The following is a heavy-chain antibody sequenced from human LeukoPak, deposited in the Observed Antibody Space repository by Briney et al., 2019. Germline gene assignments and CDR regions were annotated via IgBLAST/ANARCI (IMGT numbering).Heavy chain of an antibody. CDR2: ISYDGSNK. CDR1: GFTFSSYA. V-gene: IGHV3-30*04. Sequence: GGSLRLFCAASGFTFSSYAMHWVRQAPGKGLEWVAVISYDGSNKYYADSVKGRFTISRDNSKNTLYLQMNSLRAEDTAVYYCAPRGWLVHFDYWGQGTLVTVSS. J-gene: IGHJ4*02. CDR3: APRGWLVHFDY. D-gene: IGHD6-19*01.